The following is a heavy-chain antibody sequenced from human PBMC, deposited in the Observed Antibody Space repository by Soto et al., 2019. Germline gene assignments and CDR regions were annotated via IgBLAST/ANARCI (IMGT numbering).Heavy chain of an antibody. D-gene: IGHD4-17*01. CDR2: IDWDDNK. J-gene: IGHJ4*02. CDR1: GFSLTTGEMC. V-gene: IGHV2-70*11. CDR3: ARIRALTYGYYLGYFDF. Sequence: SGPTLVNPTETLTLTCTFSGFSLTTGEMCVGWVRQPPGKAPEWLARIDWDDNKNYSSSLKTRLTISKDTSKNQVVLAMSNMDPVDTATYYCARIRALTYGYYLGYFDFWGQGILVTVSS.